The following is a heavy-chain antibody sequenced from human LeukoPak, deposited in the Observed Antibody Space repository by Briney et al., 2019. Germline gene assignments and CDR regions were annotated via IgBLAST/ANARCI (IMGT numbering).Heavy chain of an antibody. CDR1: GGSISSGGYY. CDR2: IYTSGSA. CDR3: ARDLGYDSSGFRI. J-gene: IGHJ4*02. Sequence: SQTLSLTCAVSGGSISSGGYYWSWIRQPAGKGLEWIGRIYTSGSAIYNPSLKSRVTMSVDTSKNQFSLKLSSVTAADTAVYYCARDLGYDSSGFRIWGQGTLVTVSS. D-gene: IGHD3-22*01. V-gene: IGHV4-61*02.